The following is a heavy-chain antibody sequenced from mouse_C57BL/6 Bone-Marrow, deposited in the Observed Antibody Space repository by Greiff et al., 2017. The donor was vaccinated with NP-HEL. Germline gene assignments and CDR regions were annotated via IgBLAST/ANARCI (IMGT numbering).Heavy chain of an antibody. CDR3: ARTWYFDY. CDR1: GYTFTSYW. J-gene: IGHJ2*01. Sequence: VQLQQPGAELVRPGSSVKLSCKASGYTFTSYWMDWAKQRPGQGLEWIGNIYPSDSETHYNQKFKDKATLTVDKSSSTAYMQLSSLTSEDSAVYYCARTWYFDYWGQGTTLTVSS. V-gene: IGHV1-61*01. CDR2: IYPSDSET.